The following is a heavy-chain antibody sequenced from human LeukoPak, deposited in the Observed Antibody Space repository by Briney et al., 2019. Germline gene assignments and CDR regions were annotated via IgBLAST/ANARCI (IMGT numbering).Heavy chain of an antibody. CDR3: ARLPDMGAYFDY. CDR1: GGSIKSRDW. Sequence: SGTLSLTCGVSGGSIKSRDWWSWVRQPPGKGLEWIGEIYHSGSTNYNPSLKSRVTISVDKSKNQFSLKLSSVTAADTAVYYCARLPDMGAYFDYWGQGTLVTVSS. V-gene: IGHV4-4*02. CDR2: IYHSGST. J-gene: IGHJ4*02. D-gene: IGHD3-16*01.